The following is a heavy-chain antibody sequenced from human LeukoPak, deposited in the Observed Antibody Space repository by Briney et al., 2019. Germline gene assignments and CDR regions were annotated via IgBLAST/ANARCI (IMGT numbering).Heavy chain of an antibody. J-gene: IGHJ4*02. CDR3: ARQHFDY. Sequence: PSETLSLTCAVSGYSISSNYYWGWIRPPPGKGLEWIGCFRHSGNTYYNLSLKSRVTISVDTSKNQFSLKLSSVTAADTAVYYCARQHFDYWGQGALVTVSS. V-gene: IGHV4-38-2*01. CDR1: GYSISSNYY. CDR2: FRHSGNT.